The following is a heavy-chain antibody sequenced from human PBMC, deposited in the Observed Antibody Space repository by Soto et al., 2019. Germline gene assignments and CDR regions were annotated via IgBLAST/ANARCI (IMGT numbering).Heavy chain of an antibody. CDR2: IYYNGNT. CDR1: GGSITSFY. Sequence: QVQLRESGPGLVKPSGTLSLTCTVSGGSITSFYWSWVRQPPGKGLEWIGYIYYNGNTNYNPSLKSRVTISVDTSKNQFSLNLSSVTAADTAVYYCTRGSSGWFPRPLDYWGQGTLVTVSS. CDR3: TRGSSGWFPRPLDY. V-gene: IGHV4-59*01. D-gene: IGHD6-19*01. J-gene: IGHJ4*02.